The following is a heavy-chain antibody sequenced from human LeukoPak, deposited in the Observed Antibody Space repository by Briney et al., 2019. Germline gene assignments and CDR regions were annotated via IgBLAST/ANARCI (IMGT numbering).Heavy chain of an antibody. CDR2: IIPIFGTA. V-gene: IGHV1-69*05. CDR3: ARESGEVAATVFIYYFDY. CDR1: GGTFSSYA. J-gene: IGHJ4*02. Sequence: ASVKVSCKASGGTFSSYAISWVRQAPGQGLEWMGRIIPIFGTANYAQKFQGRVTVTTDESTSTAYMELSSLRSEDTAVYYCARESGEVAATVFIYYFDYWGQGTLVTVSS. D-gene: IGHD2-15*01.